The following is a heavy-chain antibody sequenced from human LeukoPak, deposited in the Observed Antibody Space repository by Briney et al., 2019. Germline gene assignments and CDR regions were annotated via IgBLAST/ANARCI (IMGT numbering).Heavy chain of an antibody. V-gene: IGHV3-23*01. CDR3: AAQYYDSSGYYRLGAFDI. D-gene: IGHD3-22*01. CDR1: GFTFSSYA. J-gene: IGHJ3*02. CDR2: ISGSGGST. Sequence: GGSLRLSCAASGFTFSSYAMRWVRQAPGKGLEWVSAISGSGGSTYYADSVKGRFTISRDNSKNTLYLQMNSLRAEDTAVYYCAAQYYDSSGYYRLGAFDIWGQGTMVTVSS.